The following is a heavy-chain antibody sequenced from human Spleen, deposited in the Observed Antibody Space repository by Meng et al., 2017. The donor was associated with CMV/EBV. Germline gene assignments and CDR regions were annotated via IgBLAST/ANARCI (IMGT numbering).Heavy chain of an antibody. CDR1: GGSFSGYY. J-gene: IGHJ6*02. Sequence: SETLSLTCAVYGGSFSGYYWSWIRQPPGKGLEWIGYIYFSGNTNYNPSLNSRVTISVDSSKNHLSLRLRSVTAADTAVYYCAATLRLDYGLDVWGQGTTVTVSS. CDR2: IYFSGNT. V-gene: IGHV4-59*01. D-gene: IGHD3-16*01. CDR3: AATLRLDYGLDV.